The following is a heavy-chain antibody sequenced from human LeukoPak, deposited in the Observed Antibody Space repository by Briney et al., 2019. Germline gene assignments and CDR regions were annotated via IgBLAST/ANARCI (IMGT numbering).Heavy chain of an antibody. D-gene: IGHD2-21*01. Sequence: PGGSLRLSCAASGFTFSSYVMTWVRQAPGEGLEWVSTTSGSGGSTDYADSVKGRFTISRDNSKNTLYVQMNSLRAEDTAVYYCAKGYYCSGDCCFPYYYSYMDVWGKGTTVTVSS. CDR2: TSGSGGST. CDR3: AKGYYCSGDCCFPYYYSYMDV. J-gene: IGHJ6*03. CDR1: GFTFSSYV. V-gene: IGHV3-23*01.